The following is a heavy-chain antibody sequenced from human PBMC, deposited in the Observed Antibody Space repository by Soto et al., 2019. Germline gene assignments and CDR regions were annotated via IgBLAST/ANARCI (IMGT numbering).Heavy chain of an antibody. J-gene: IGHJ4*02. CDR1: GFSISSGFY. Sequence: SETLSLTCNVSGFSISSGFYWGWVRQPQGKGLGWIGAIYHSGTTYFNPSLKSRVTMAIDTSKNQFSLSLASVAAADTAMYYCARGMNPQDYWGQGTLVTVSS. D-gene: IGHD6-13*01. CDR2: IYHSGTT. V-gene: IGHV4-38-2*02. CDR3: ARGMNPQDY.